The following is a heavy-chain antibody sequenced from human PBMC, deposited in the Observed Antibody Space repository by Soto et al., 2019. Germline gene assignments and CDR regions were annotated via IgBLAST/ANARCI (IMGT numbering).Heavy chain of an antibody. D-gene: IGHD3-10*01. CDR1: GGRFNTYV. J-gene: IGHJ6*03. Sequence: QAQLVQSGAEVRKPGSSVRVSCKSSGGRFNTYVITWVRQAPGQGLEWMGGSIPVYSTTMYAQHFEDRVTITADESTSTADMEVSSLRSEDTAVYYCARGDIRGYYMDVWGQGTTVTVSS. CDR2: SIPVYSTT. V-gene: IGHV1-69*12. CDR3: ARGDIRGYYMDV.